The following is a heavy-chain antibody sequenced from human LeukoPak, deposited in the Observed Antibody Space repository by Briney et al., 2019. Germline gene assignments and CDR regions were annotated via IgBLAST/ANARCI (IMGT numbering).Heavy chain of an antibody. CDR2: IYYSGTT. Sequence: SETLSLTCAVSGDSISSSSYYWGWLRQAPGKGREGIVSIYYSGTTYYNPSLKSRVTISMATPKNQFSLKLSSVSAADTAVYYCARDPLAHAGYEFDYWGQGTLVTVSA. CDR3: ARDPLAHAGYEFDY. CDR1: GDSISSSSYY. V-gene: IGHV4-39*07. J-gene: IGHJ4*02. D-gene: IGHD5-12*01.